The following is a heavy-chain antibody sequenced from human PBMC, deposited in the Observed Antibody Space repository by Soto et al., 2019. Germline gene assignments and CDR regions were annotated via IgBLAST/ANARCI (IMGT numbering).Heavy chain of an antibody. D-gene: IGHD2-2*01. J-gene: IGHJ6*03. Sequence: GGSLRLSCAASGFTFSSYGMHWVRQAPGKGLEWVAVIWYDGSNKYYADSVKGRFTISRDNSKNTLYLQMNSLRAEDTAVYYCARDQYQLPDGYYYMDFWGKGIMVTVSS. V-gene: IGHV3-33*01. CDR1: GFTFSSYG. CDR2: IWYDGSNK. CDR3: ARDQYQLPDGYYYMDF.